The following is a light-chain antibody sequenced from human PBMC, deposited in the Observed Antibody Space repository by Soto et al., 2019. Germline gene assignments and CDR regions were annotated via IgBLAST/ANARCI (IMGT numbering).Light chain of an antibody. CDR3: QQYNGYSSYT. CDR2: DAS. J-gene: IGKJ2*01. V-gene: IGKV1-5*01. CDR1: QSISSW. Sequence: DIQMTQSPSTRSASVGDRVTITCRASQSISSWLAWYQQKPGKAPKLLIYDASTLQSGVPSRFSGSGSGTEFTLTISSLQPDDFATYYCQQYNGYSSYTFGQGTKVDI.